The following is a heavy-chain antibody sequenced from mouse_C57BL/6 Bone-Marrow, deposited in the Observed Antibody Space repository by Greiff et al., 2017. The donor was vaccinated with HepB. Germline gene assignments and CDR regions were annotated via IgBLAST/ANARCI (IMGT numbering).Heavy chain of an antibody. CDR2: IYWDDDK. V-gene: IGHV8-12*01. D-gene: IGHD2-3*01. Sequence: QVTLKVSGPGLLQSSQTLSLTCSFSGFSLSTSGMGLSWIRQPSGKGLEWLAHIYWDDDKRYNPSLKSRLTSSKDTSSNQVFLKITSVDTADTATYYCARRVRGLLEGGQGTTLTVSS. CDR3: ARRVRGLLE. CDR1: GFSLSTSGMG. J-gene: IGHJ2*01.